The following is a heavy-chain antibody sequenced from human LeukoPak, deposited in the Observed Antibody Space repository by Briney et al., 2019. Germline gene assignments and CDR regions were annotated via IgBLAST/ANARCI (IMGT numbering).Heavy chain of an antibody. J-gene: IGHJ4*02. Sequence: SETLSLTCTVSGGSISSYYWSWIRQPPGKGLEWIGYIYYSGSTNYNPSLKSRVTISVDTSKNQFSLKLSSVTAADTAVYYCAGWGAAGTTEYGYWGQGTLVTVSS. CDR3: AGWGAAGTTEYGY. CDR2: IYYSGST. CDR1: GGSISSYY. D-gene: IGHD6-13*01. V-gene: IGHV4-59*08.